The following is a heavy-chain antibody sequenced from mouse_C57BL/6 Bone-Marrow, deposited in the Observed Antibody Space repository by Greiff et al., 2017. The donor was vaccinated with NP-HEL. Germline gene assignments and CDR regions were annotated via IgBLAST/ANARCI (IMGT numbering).Heavy chain of an antibody. J-gene: IGHJ4*01. CDR1: GFTFSDAW. V-gene: IGHV6-6*01. Sequence: EVQVVESGGGLVQPGGSMKLSCAASGFTFSDAWMDWVRQSPEKGLEWVAEIRNKANNHATYYAESVKGRFTISRDDSKSSVYLQMNSLRAEDTGIYYCTSFTTGYYYAMDYWGQGTSVTVSS. CDR3: TSFTTGYYYAMDY. D-gene: IGHD2-12*01. CDR2: IRNKANNHAT.